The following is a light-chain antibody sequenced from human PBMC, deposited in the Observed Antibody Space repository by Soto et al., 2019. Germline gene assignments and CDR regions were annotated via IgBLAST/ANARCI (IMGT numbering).Light chain of an antibody. CDR1: QSINRH. V-gene: IGKV3-11*01. Sequence: EIVLTQSPATLSLSPGERATLSCRASQSINRHLAWYRQKPGQAPRLLIYDASNRATGIPARFSGSGSGTDFTLTISSLEPEDFAVYYCQQYGSSGTLGQGTKVDIK. J-gene: IGKJ1*01. CDR3: QQYGSSGT. CDR2: DAS.